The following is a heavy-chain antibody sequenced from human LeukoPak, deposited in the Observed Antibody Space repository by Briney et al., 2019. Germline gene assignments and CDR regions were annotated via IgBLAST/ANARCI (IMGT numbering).Heavy chain of an antibody. CDR3: ARDSGYYYDSSYSYYGMDV. D-gene: IGHD3-22*01. CDR1: GGSISSSSYY. V-gene: IGHV4-39*07. CDR2: IYYSGST. J-gene: IGHJ6*02. Sequence: SETLSLTCTVSGGSISSSSYYWGWIRQPPGKGLEWIGSIYYSGSTYYNPSLKSRVTISVDTSKNQFSLKLSSVTAADTAVYYCARDSGYYYDSSYSYYGMDVWGQGTTVTVSS.